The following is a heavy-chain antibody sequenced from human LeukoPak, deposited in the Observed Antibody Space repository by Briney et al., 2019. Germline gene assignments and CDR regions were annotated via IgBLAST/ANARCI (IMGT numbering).Heavy chain of an antibody. CDR2: INHSGST. CDR3: ARVVASTSIDS. V-gene: IGHV4-34*01. D-gene: IGHD2-15*01. J-gene: IGHJ4*02. Sequence: SETLSLTCAVYGGSFSGYYWSWIRQPPGKGLEWIGEINHSGSTNYNPSPKSRVTISVDTSRNQVSLKVTSVTAADTALYYCARVVASTSIDSWGQGILVTVSS. CDR1: GGSFSGYY.